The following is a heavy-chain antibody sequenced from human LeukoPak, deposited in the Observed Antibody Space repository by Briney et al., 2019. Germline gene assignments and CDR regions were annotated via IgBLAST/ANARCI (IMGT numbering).Heavy chain of an antibody. Sequence: GGSLRLSCEASGFTLTNYWMSWVRQAPGKGLEWVANVKQDGSGEYYMASVKGRFTISRDGAKNSLYLQMNSLRAEDTAVYYCARGDFDCWGQGTLVTVSS. CDR2: VKQDGSGE. V-gene: IGHV3-7*03. J-gene: IGHJ4*02. CDR3: ARGDFDC. CDR1: GFTLTNYW.